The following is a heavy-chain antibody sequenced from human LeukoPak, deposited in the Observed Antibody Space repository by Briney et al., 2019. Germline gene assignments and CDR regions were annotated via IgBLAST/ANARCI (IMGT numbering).Heavy chain of an antibody. Sequence: PSQTLSLTCTVSGGFISSGGYYWSWIRQHPGKGLEWSGYVYYSGSTYYNPSLKSRVTISVDTSKNQFSLKLSSVTAADTAVYYCARARALYCSSTSCYVYGMDVWGKGTTVTVSS. V-gene: IGHV4-31*03. D-gene: IGHD2-2*01. CDR3: ARARALYCSSTSCYVYGMDV. J-gene: IGHJ6*04. CDR2: VYYSGST. CDR1: GGFISSGGYY.